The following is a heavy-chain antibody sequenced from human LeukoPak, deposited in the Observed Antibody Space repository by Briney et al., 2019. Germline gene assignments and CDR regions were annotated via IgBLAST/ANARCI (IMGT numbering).Heavy chain of an antibody. CDR1: GGSISSGSYY. V-gene: IGHV4-39*07. CDR2: IYYSGST. D-gene: IGHD5-18*01. Sequence: PSQTLSLTCTVSGGSISSGSYYWSWIRQPPGKGLEWIGSIYYSGSTYYNPSLKSRVTISVDTSKNQFSLKLSSVTAADTAVYYCARGSGGYSYGLRRGYYFDYWGQGTLVTVSS. CDR3: ARGSGGYSYGLRRGYYFDY. J-gene: IGHJ4*02.